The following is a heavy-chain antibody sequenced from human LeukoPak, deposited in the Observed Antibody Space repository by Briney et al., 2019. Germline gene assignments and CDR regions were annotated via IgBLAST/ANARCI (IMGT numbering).Heavy chain of an antibody. J-gene: IGHJ6*03. CDR2: ISGSGGST. V-gene: IGHV3-23*01. CDR3: AKAPRDYDFWSGYYHTRDYCYMDV. Sequence: GGSLRLSCAASGFTFSSYAMSWVRQAPGKGLEWVSAISGSGGSTYYADSVKGRFTISRDNSKNTLYLQMNSLRAEDTAVYYCAKAPRDYDFWSGYYHTRDYCYMDVWGKGTTVTVSS. CDR1: GFTFSSYA. D-gene: IGHD3-3*01.